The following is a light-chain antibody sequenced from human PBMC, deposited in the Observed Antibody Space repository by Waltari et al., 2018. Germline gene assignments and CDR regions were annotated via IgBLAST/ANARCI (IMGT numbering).Light chain of an antibody. V-gene: IGLV2-23*02. CDR3: CSYAGRGTYV. J-gene: IGLJ1*01. CDR2: EVF. CDR1: TSDAGNYDL. Sequence: QSALTQPASVSGTPGQSITISCTGTTSDAGNYDLVSWYQHHPGKAPQFLICEVFNRPSGVFSRFSCSKSGSTASLIISGLQPDDEADYYCCSYAGRGTYVFGSGTKVTVL.